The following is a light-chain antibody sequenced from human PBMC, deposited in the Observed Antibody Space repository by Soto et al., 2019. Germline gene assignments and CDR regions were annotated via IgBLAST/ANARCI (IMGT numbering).Light chain of an antibody. CDR3: QQSYSTPRT. CDR1: RSVSSF. CDR2: AAS. J-gene: IGKJ1*01. V-gene: IGKV1-39*01. Sequence: DIQMTQSPSSLSAPVGDRVAITCRASRSVSSFLNWYQQKPGKAPKLLIYAASSLQSGVPSRFSGSGSGTDFTLTISSLQPEDFAIYYCQQSYSTPRTFGQGTKVQIK.